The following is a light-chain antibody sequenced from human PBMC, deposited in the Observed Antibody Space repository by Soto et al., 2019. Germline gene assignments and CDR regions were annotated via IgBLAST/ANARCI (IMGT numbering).Light chain of an antibody. CDR3: QVWDGGSDYPWV. J-gene: IGLJ1*01. V-gene: IGLV3-21*02. CDR1: NLGSKS. Sequence: SYELTQPPSVSVAPGQAARITCGGNNLGSKSVHWYQQKPGQAPVLVVYEDSDRPSGIPERFSGSNSGNTATLTISRVEAGDEADYYCQVWDGGSDYPWVFGTGTKVTVL. CDR2: EDS.